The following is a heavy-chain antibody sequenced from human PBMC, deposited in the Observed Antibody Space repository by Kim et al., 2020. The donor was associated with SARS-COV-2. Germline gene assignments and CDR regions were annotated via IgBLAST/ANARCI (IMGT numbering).Heavy chain of an antibody. Sequence: GGSLRLSCAASGFTFSSYSMNWVRQAPGKGLEWVSSISSSSSYIYYADSVKGRFTISRDNAKNSLYLQMNSLRAEDTAVYYCARRASEQWSPGSGMDVWGQGTTVTVSS. J-gene: IGHJ6*02. CDR3: ARRASEQWSPGSGMDV. V-gene: IGHV3-21*01. CDR2: ISSSSSYI. D-gene: IGHD6-19*01. CDR1: GFTFSSYS.